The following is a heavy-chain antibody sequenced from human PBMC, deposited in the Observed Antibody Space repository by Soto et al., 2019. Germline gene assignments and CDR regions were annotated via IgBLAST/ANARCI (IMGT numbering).Heavy chain of an antibody. CDR3: ARSDYDRSH. D-gene: IGHD3-22*01. Sequence: GGSLRLSCAASGFTFSTYNMNWVRQAPGRGLEWVSYISSSSSTMYYADSVKGRFTISRDNAKNSLYLQMNSLRAEDTAVYYCARSDYDRSHWGQGTLVTVSS. V-gene: IGHV3-48*01. CDR1: GFTFSTYN. J-gene: IGHJ4*02. CDR2: ISSSSSTM.